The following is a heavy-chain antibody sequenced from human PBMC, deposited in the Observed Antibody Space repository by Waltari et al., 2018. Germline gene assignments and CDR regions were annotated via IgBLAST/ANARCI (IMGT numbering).Heavy chain of an antibody. CDR3: ARENNVGSSPADV. J-gene: IGHJ6*02. CDR1: GLHFRGYG. V-gene: IGHV3-33*01. Sequence: QVQLVESGGGVVQPGRSLRLSCAASGLHFRGYGMHWVRQAPGKGLEWVAVVWDDESQKYYADSLKGRFTISRDNSKNTLYLQMNSLRAEDTAVYYCARENNVGSSPADVWGQGTTVTVSS. D-gene: IGHD1-20*01. CDR2: VWDDESQK.